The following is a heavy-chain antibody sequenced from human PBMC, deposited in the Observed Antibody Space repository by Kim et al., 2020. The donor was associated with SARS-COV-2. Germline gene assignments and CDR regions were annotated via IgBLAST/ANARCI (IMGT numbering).Heavy chain of an antibody. V-gene: IGHV3-48*03. CDR1: GFTFSSYE. Sequence: GGSLRLSCAASGFTFSSYEMNWVRQAPGKGLEWVSYISSSGSTIYYADSVKGRFTISRDNAKNSLYLQMNSLRAEDTAVYYCARGHSSSRNFNWFDPWGQGTLVTVSS. CDR2: ISSSGSTI. J-gene: IGHJ5*02. CDR3: ARGHSSSRNFNWFDP. D-gene: IGHD6-13*01.